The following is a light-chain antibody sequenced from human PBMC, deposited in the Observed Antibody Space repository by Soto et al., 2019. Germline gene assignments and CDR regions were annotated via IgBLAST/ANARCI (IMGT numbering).Light chain of an antibody. J-gene: IGKJ1*01. CDR1: QSVNTN. Sequence: EILMTQSPSTLAVSPGERATLSCRASQSVNTNFAWYQQKPGQAPRLLIYGASTRATGIPARFSGSGSGTEFTLTISSLQYEDFAVYYCQRYNNWPSWTFGQGTKVDIK. CDR2: GAS. V-gene: IGKV3-15*01. CDR3: QRYNNWPSWT.